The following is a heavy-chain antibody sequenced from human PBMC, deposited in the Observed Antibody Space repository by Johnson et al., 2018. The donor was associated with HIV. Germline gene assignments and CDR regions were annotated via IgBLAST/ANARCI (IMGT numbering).Heavy chain of an antibody. V-gene: IGHV3-13*01. CDR2: IGTAGDT. CDR3: ARDGRDLVTRGSFDV. J-gene: IGHJ3*01. D-gene: IGHD3-9*01. Sequence: VQLVESGGGVVQPGGSLRLSCAASGFTFSSYGMHWVRQATGKGLEWVSAIGTAGDTYYPGSVKGRFTISSENAKNSLYLQMNSLRAEDTAVYYCARDGRDLVTRGSFDVWGQGTVVTVSS. CDR1: GFTFSSYG.